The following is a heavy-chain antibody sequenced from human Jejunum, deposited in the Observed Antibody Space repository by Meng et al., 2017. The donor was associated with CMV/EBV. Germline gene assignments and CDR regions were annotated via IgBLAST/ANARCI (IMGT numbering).Heavy chain of an antibody. CDR3: AKSPGWELPFDY. J-gene: IGHJ4*02. CDR2: ISGNGGNT. D-gene: IGHD1-26*01. V-gene: IGHV3-23*01. Sequence: AASGFTFTDYAMDWVRQAPGKGLEWVTAISGNGGNTYYADSVKGRFTISRDNSKNTLYLQINSLRAEDTAVYYCAKSPGWELPFDYWGQGTLVTVSS. CDR1: GFTFTDYA.